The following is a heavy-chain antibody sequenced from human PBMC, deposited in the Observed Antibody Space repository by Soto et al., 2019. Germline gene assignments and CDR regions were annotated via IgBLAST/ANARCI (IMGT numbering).Heavy chain of an antibody. CDR3: ARGKTDYGDYIDGYYYGMDV. J-gene: IGHJ6*02. CDR2: IYYSGST. V-gene: IGHV4-30-4*01. D-gene: IGHD4-17*01. CDR1: GGSISSGDYY. Sequence: QVQLQESGPGLVKPSQTLSLTCTVSGGSISSGDYYWSWIRQPPGKGLEWIGYIYYSGSTYYNPSLKSRVTISVDTSKNQFSLKLSSVTAADTAVYYCARGKTDYGDYIDGYYYGMDVWGQGTTVTVSS.